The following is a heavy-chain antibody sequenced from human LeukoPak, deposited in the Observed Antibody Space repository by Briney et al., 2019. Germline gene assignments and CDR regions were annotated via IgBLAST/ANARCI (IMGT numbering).Heavy chain of an antibody. V-gene: IGHV3-43*02. D-gene: IGHD3-10*01. CDR2: ISGDGGST. Sequence: GGSLRLSCAASGFTFDDYAMHWVRQAPGKGLEWVSLISGDGGSTYYADSVKGRFTISRDNSKNSLYLQMNSLRTEDTALYYCAKDIGRIHYYYYMDVWGKGTTVTVSS. J-gene: IGHJ6*03. CDR3: AKDIGRIHYYYYMDV. CDR1: GFTFDDYA.